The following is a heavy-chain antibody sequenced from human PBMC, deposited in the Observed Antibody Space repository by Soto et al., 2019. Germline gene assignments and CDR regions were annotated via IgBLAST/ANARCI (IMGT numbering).Heavy chain of an antibody. CDR1: GFTFSSYV. CDR3: ANGNYGDPPNPFDY. V-gene: IGHV3-23*01. Sequence: EVQLLESGGGLVQPGGSLRLSCAASGFTFSSYVMSWVRQAPGKGLEWVSAISGSGDSTYYADSVKGRFTISRDNSKNTLSLQMNSLRAEDTAVYYCANGNYGDPPNPFDYWGQGTLVTVSS. CDR2: ISGSGDST. D-gene: IGHD4-17*01. J-gene: IGHJ4*02.